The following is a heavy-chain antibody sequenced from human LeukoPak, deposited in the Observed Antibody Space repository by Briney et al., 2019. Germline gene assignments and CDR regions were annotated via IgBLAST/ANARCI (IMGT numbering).Heavy chain of an antibody. J-gene: IGHJ4*02. CDR1: GYTFTSYE. V-gene: IGHV1-8*01. Sequence: GASLKDSCKASGYTFTSYEINWVRQPTGQGLEWMGWMNPNSGNTGYAQKFQGRVTMTRNTSISTAYMELSSLRSEGTAVHYCARARTLFPDYWGQGTLVTVSS. CDR3: ARARTLFPDY. D-gene: IGHD3-10*01. CDR2: MNPNSGNT.